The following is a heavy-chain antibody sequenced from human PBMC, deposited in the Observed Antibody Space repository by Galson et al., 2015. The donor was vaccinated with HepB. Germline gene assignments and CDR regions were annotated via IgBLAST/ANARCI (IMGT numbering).Heavy chain of an antibody. CDR3: AREEMLGYYDFWSGYGY. J-gene: IGHJ4*02. D-gene: IGHD3-3*01. CDR1: GFTFSSYG. Sequence: SLRLSCAASGFTFSSYGMHWVRQAPGKGLEWVAVIWYDGSNKYYADSVKGRFTISRDNSKNTLYLQMNSLRAEDTAVYYCAREEMLGYYDFWSGYGYWGQGTLVTVSS. CDR2: IWYDGSNK. V-gene: IGHV3-30*19.